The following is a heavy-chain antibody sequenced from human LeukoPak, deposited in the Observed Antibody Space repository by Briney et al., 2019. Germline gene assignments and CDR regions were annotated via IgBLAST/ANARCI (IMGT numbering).Heavy chain of an antibody. J-gene: IGHJ4*02. CDR1: GFTFSSHW. CDR3: ARDSTWLQLFY. V-gene: IGHV3-7*03. D-gene: IGHD5-24*01. CDR2: INQDRSRK. Sequence: GGSLRLSCAASGFTFSSHWMTWVRLAPGKGLEWVANINQDRSRKYYVDSVKGRFTVSRDNAKNSLYLQMSSLRAEDTAVYYCARDSTWLQLFYWGQGTLVTVSS.